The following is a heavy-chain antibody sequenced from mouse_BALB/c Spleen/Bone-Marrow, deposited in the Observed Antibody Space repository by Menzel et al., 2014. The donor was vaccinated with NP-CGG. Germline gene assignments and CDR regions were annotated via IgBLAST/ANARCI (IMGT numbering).Heavy chain of an antibody. CDR3: ARALGDGYYYAMDY. CDR1: GYAFTSYW. V-gene: IGHV1-69*02. D-gene: IGHD2-3*01. Sequence: QVQLQQSGAELVKPGAPVMLSCKASGYAFTSYWMNWVKRRPGRGLEWIGRIDPSDSETHYNQKFKDKATLTVDKSSSTAYIQLSSLTSEDSAVYYCARALGDGYYYAMDYWGQGTSVTVSS. J-gene: IGHJ4*01. CDR2: IDPSDSET.